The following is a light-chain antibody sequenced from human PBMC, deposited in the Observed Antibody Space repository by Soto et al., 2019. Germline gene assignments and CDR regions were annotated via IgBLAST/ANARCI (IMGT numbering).Light chain of an antibody. CDR1: SSDVGGYNY. V-gene: IGLV2-8*01. J-gene: IGLJ2*01. Sequence: QSVLTQPPSASGSPGQSVTISCTGPSSDVGGYNYVSWYQQHPGKAPKLMIYEVSKRPSGVPDRFSGSWSGNTASLTVSGLQAEDEADYYCSSYAGSNNVVFGGGTQLTVL. CDR3: SSYAGSNNVV. CDR2: EVS.